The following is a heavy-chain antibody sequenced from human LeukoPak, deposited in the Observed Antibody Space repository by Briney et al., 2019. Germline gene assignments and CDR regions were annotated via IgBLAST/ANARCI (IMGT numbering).Heavy chain of an antibody. J-gene: IGHJ4*02. Sequence: SETLSLTCTVSGGSISSSSYYWGWIRQPPGKGLEWIGSIYYSGSTYYNPSLKSRVTISVDTSKNQFSLKLSSVTAADTAVYYCARIPYDFWSGYLNYFDYWGQGTLVTVSS. V-gene: IGHV4-39*01. CDR2: IYYSGST. CDR1: GGSISSSSYY. CDR3: ARIPYDFWSGYLNYFDY. D-gene: IGHD3-3*01.